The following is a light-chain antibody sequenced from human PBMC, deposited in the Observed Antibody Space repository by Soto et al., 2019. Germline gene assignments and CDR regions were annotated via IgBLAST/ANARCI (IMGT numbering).Light chain of an antibody. V-gene: IGKV3-20*01. CDR1: QSVSRSY. Sequence: EIALTQSPGTLSLSPGERDTLSCRASQSVSRSYLAWYQQKPGQAPRLLIYAASSRATGIPDRFSGSGSGTDFTLTISRLEPEDFAVYYCHQYGSSPFITFGQGTRLEIK. J-gene: IGKJ5*01. CDR3: HQYGSSPFIT. CDR2: AAS.